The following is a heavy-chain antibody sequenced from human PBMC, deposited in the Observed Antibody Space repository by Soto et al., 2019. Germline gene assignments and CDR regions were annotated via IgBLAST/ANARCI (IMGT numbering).Heavy chain of an antibody. V-gene: IGHV1-8*01. CDR1: VYTYTRDD. CDR2: MNPNSGNT. CDR3: ARELTARRASDI. J-gene: IGHJ3*02. Sequence: LLKGACKTSVYTYTRDDSNCVRQATGQGLEWMGWMNPNSGNTGYAQKFQGRVTMTRNTSISTAYMELSSLRSEDTAVYYCARELTARRASDIWGNGTMDTVSS. D-gene: IGHD1-20*01.